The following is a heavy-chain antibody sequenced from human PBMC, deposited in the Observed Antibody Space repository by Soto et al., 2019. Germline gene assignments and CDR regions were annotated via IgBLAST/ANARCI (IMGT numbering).Heavy chain of an antibody. J-gene: IGHJ4*02. CDR2: IGGSGGST. D-gene: IGHD1-26*01. V-gene: IGHV3-23*01. CDR1: GFTFSSYA. Sequence: GESLKISCTASGFTFSSYAMSWVRQAPGKGLDWVSGIGGSGGSTYYADSVEGRFTISRDNSKNTLYLQMNSLRGEDTAVYYCAKELHSGPVGDWGQGTLVTVSS. CDR3: AKELHSGPVGD.